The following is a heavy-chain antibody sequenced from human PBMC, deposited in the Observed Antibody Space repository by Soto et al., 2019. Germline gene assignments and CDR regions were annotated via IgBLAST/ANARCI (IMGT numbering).Heavy chain of an antibody. J-gene: IGHJ4*02. D-gene: IGHD6-13*01. CDR2: IIPIFGTA. CDR1: GGTFSSYA. V-gene: IGHV1-69*13. Sequence: GASVKVSCKASGGTFSSYAISWLRQAPGQGLEWVGGIIPIFGTANYAQKFQGRVTITADESTSTAYMELSSLRSEDTAVYYCARAGNTGIAATDYWGQGTLVTVSS. CDR3: ARAGNTGIAATDY.